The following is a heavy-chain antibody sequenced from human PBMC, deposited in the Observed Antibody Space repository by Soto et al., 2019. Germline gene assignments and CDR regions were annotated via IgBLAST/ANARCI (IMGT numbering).Heavy chain of an antibody. CDR2: INHSGST. V-gene: IGHV4-34*01. CDR3: ARGYGRNFDY. D-gene: IGHD3-10*01. Sequence: QVQLQQWGAGLLKPSETLSLTCAVYGGSFSGDYWNWIRQPPGKGLEWIGEINHSGSTNYNPSLKSRVTRSLDTSKNQFSLKLSSMTAADTAVDYCARGYGRNFDYWGQGTLVTVSS. J-gene: IGHJ4*02. CDR1: GGSFSGDY.